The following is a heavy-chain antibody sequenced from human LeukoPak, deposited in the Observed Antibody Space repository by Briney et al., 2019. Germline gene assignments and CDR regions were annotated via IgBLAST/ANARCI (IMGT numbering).Heavy chain of an antibody. J-gene: IGHJ4*02. CDR2: ISNSSSYI. D-gene: IGHD6-13*01. CDR3: ARVVAAADSLPYDY. CDR1: GFTFSSYS. V-gene: IGHV3-21*01. Sequence: PGGSLRLSCAASGFTFSSYSMNWVRQAPGKGLEWVSSISNSSSYIYYADSVKGLFTISRDNAKNSLYLQMNSLRAEDTAVFYCARVVAAADSLPYDYWGQGTLVTVSS.